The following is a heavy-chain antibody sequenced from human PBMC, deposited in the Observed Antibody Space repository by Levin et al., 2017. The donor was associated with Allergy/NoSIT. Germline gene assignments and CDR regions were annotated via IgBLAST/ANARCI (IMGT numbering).Heavy chain of an antibody. CDR1: GDSFSSNY. J-gene: IGHJ6*03. CDR3: ARHSSYYYYMDV. CDR2: IYYSGST. Sequence: GSLRLSCTVSGDSFSSNYWSWIRQPPGKRLEWIGYIYYSGSTTYNPSLQSRVTISVDTSNNQFSLKLTSVTAADTAVYYCARHSSYYYYMDVWGKGTTVTVSS. V-gene: IGHV4-59*08. D-gene: IGHD6-6*01.